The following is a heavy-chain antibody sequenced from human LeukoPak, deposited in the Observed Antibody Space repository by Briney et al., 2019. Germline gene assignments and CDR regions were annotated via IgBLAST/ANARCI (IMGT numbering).Heavy chain of an antibody. V-gene: IGHV4-39*01. D-gene: IGHD3/OR15-3a*01. CDR2: IYYTGNT. CDR3: ARQTGSGLFILP. CDR1: GVSISSSNSY. Sequence: PSETLSLTCTVSGVSISSSNSYWGWIRQPPGKGLEWIGSIYYTGNTYYNASLKSRVTISIDTSKNQISLRLTSVTATDTAIYYCARQTGSGLFILPGGQGTLVTVST. J-gene: IGHJ4*02.